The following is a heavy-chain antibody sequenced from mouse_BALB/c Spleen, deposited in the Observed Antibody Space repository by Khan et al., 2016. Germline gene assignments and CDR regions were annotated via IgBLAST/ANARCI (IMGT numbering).Heavy chain of an antibody. CDR1: GYTFTNYG. Sequence: QIQLVQSGPELKKPGETVKISCKASGYTFTNYGMNWVKQAPGKGLKWMGWINTYTGEPTYADDFKGRFAFSSETSASTAYLQINNLKNEDTATYFCARRHYGSSYDAWFAYWGQGTLVTVSA. CDR3: ARRHYGSSYDAWFAY. J-gene: IGHJ3*01. V-gene: IGHV9-3-1*01. CDR2: INTYTGEP. D-gene: IGHD1-1*01.